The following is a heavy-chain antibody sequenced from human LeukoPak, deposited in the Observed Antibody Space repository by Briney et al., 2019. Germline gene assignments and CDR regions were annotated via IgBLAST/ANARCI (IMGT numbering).Heavy chain of an antibody. Sequence: PGGSLRLSCAASGFTFSSYGMHWVRQAPGKGLEWVAFIRSDGSNKYYADSVKGRFTIFRDSYENSLYLQMNSLRAEDTAVYYCAKPLFTSYGDYLLGDWGQGTLVTVSS. J-gene: IGHJ4*02. CDR1: GFTFSSYG. CDR2: IRSDGSNK. CDR3: AKPLFTSYGDYLLGD. D-gene: IGHD4-17*01. V-gene: IGHV3-30*02.